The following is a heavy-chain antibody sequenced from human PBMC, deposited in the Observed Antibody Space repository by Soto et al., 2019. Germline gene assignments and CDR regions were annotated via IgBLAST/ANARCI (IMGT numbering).Heavy chain of an antibody. CDR2: IYWDDDK. D-gene: IGHD3-3*01. CDR1: GFSLTTSGVG. Sequence: QITLNESGPTVVRPTETLTLTCRFSGFSLTTSGVGVGWIRQSPGKAPEGLALIYWDDDKRYSASLKSRLTITKDTSKNQLVLTVSDLDPTDTATYYCAHRVLRTVFGLVTTTAIYFDFWGQGTPVAVSS. CDR3: AHRVLRTVFGLVTTTAIYFDF. V-gene: IGHV2-5*02. J-gene: IGHJ4*02.